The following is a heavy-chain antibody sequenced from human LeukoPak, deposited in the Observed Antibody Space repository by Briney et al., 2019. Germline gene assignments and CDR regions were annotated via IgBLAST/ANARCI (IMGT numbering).Heavy chain of an antibody. D-gene: IGHD3-22*01. CDR3: TTLYDSSGYPTFDAFDI. J-gene: IGHJ3*02. V-gene: IGHV3-73*01. CDR2: IRSKANRYAS. CDR1: GFTISGSA. Sequence: GGSLRLSCAASGFTISGSAMHWVRQASGKGLEWVGRIRSKANRYASAYAASVKGRVTISRYDSKNTAYLQMNSLKTEDTAVYYCTTLYDSSGYPTFDAFDIWGQGTMVTVSS.